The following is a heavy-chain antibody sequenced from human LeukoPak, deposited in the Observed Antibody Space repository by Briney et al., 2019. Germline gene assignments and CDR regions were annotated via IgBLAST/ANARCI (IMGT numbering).Heavy chain of an antibody. Sequence: GGSLGLSCAASGFTFSNYAMSWVCQAPGKGLEWVSGISDSGGIYYVDSVKGRFTISRDNSKNMLHLEMNSLKVEDTAIYYCAKEIAAGGTPSFDFWGQGILVSVSS. CDR2: ISDSGGI. CDR1: GFTFSNYA. V-gene: IGHV3-23*01. J-gene: IGHJ4*02. D-gene: IGHD6-13*01. CDR3: AKEIAAGGTPSFDF.